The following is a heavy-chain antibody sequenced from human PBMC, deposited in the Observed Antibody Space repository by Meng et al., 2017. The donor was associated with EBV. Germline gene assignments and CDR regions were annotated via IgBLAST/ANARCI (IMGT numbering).Heavy chain of an antibody. CDR1: GYTFTSYG. CDR3: ARDGRLYDTPSPFDY. V-gene: IGHV1-18*01. Sequence: QVQVVQFGAEEKKPGASVKVSCKASGYTFTSYGISWVRQAPGQGLEWMGWISAYNGNTNYAQKLQGRVTMTTDTSTSTAYLELRSLRSDDTAVYYCARDGRLYDTPSPFDYWGQGPLVTVSS. J-gene: IGHJ4*02. D-gene: IGHD3-22*01. CDR2: ISAYNGNT.